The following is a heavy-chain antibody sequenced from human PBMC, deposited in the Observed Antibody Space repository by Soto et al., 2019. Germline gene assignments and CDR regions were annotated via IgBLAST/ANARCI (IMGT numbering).Heavy chain of an antibody. CDR1: GYPFTSYD. CDR3: ARGGDYDDTLTDY. J-gene: IGHJ4*02. Sequence: QVQLGQSGAEVKKPGASVKVSCKASGYPFTSYDINWVRQATGQGLEWMGWMNPNSGNTGYAQKCQGRVTMTRNTSISTDYMELSSLRAEDTAFYYWARGGDYDDTLTDYWGQGTLVTVSS. V-gene: IGHV1-8*01. CDR2: MNPNSGNT. D-gene: IGHD3-22*01.